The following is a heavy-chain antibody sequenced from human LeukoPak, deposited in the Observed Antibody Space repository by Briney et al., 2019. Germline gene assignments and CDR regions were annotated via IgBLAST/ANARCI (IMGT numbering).Heavy chain of an antibody. CDR2: IYYSGST. J-gene: IGHJ3*02. CDR3: ARGTFYGSGKVDAFDI. D-gene: IGHD3-10*01. CDR1: GGSISSSSYY. V-gene: IGHV4-39*07. Sequence: SETLSLTCTVSGGSISSSSYYWGWIRQPPGKGLEWIGSIYYSGSTYYNPSLKSRVTISVDTSKNQFSLKLSSVTAADTAVYYCARGTFYGSGKVDAFDIWGQGTMVTVSS.